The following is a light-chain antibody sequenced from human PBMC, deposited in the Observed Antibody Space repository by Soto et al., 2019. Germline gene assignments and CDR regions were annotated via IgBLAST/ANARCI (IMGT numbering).Light chain of an antibody. CDR3: CSYAGSSTSYV. CDR2: EVS. J-gene: IGLJ1*01. V-gene: IGLV2-23*02. CDR1: SSDVGSYNL. Sequence: QSALTQPASVSGSPGQSITISCTGTSSDVGSYNLVSWYQQHPGKAPKLMIYEVSKRPSGVSNRFSGSKSGNTASRTISGLQAEDEADDYCCSYAGSSTSYVFGTGTKLTVL.